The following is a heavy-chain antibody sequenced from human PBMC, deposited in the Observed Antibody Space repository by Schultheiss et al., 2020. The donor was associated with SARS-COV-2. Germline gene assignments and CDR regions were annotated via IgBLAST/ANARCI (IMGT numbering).Heavy chain of an antibody. CDR2: INPNSGGT. V-gene: IGHV1-2*06. CDR3: ASLYQLLYTPYYGMDV. J-gene: IGHJ6*02. CDR1: GYTFTGYY. Sequence: ASVKVSCKASGYTFTGYYMHWVRQAPGQGLEWMGRINPNSGGTNYAQKFQGRVTMTRDTSISTAYMELSSLRSEDTAVYYCASLYQLLYTPYYGMDVWGQGTTVTVSS. D-gene: IGHD2-2*02.